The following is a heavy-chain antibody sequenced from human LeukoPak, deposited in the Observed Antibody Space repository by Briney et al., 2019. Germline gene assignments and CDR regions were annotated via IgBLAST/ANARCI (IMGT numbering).Heavy chain of an antibody. CDR2: INSDGSST. CDR1: GFTFSSYW. CDR3: ARGIRGPAGMWRSYYGMDV. Sequence: GGSLRLSCAASGFTFSSYWMHWVRQAPGKGLVWVSRINSDGSSTSYADSVKGRFTISRDNAKNTLYLQMNSLRAEDTAAYYCARGIRGPAGMWRSYYGMDVWGQGTTVTVSS. V-gene: IGHV3-74*01. D-gene: IGHD3-10*01. J-gene: IGHJ6*02.